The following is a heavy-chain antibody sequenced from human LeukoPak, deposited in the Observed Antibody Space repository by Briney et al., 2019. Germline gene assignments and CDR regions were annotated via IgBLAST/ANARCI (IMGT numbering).Heavy chain of an antibody. D-gene: IGHD3-22*01. CDR2: ISGSGGST. Sequence: AGGSLRLSCAASGFTFSSYAMSWVRQAPGKGLEWVSAISGSGGSTYYADSVKGRFTISRDNSKNTLYLQVNSLRADDTAVYYCAKGSYYDSSGYYYFDYWGQGTLVTVSS. V-gene: IGHV3-23*01. J-gene: IGHJ4*02. CDR3: AKGSYYDSSGYYYFDY. CDR1: GFTFSSYA.